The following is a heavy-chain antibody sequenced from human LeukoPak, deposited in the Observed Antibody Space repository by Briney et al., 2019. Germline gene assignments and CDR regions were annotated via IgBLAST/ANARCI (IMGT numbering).Heavy chain of an antibody. CDR2: ISGSGSIT. V-gene: IGHV3-23*01. CDR1: GFTFNNYA. D-gene: IGHD3-10*01. CDR3: AKSLGGDYGSGSYYVVFDS. J-gene: IGHJ4*02. Sequence: PGGSLSLSCVSSGFTFNNYAMNWVRQAPGKGLEWVSSISGSGSITYYADSVKGRFTISRDTSKNTLWLQMNSLRVDDTALYYCAKSLGGDYGSGSYYVVFDSWGQGTLVTVFS.